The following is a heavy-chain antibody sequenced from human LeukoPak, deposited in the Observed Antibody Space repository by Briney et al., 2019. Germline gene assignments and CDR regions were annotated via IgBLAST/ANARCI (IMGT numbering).Heavy chain of an antibody. CDR2: INSDGSST. CDR1: GFTVSSNY. V-gene: IGHV3-74*01. J-gene: IGHJ4*02. D-gene: IGHD3-9*01. Sequence: GGSLRLSCTASGFTVSSNYMSWVRQAPGKGLVWVSRINSDGSSTSYADSVKGRFTISRDNAKNTLYLQMNSLRAEDTAVYYCARGRAYYDILTGYLDYWGQGTLVTVSS. CDR3: ARGRAYYDILTGYLDY.